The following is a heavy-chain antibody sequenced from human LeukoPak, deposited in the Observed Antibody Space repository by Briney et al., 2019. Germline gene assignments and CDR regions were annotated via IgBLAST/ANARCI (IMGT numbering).Heavy chain of an antibody. CDR2: INPSGGST. CDR3: ARGDGYNFAYYYYMDV. V-gene: IGHV1-46*01. Sequence: GASVKVSCKASGYTFTSYYMHWVRQAPGQGLEWMGIINPSGGSTSYAQKFQGRVTMTRDTSTSTVYMELSSLRSEDTAVYYCARGDGYNFAYYYYMDVWGKGTTVTVSS. J-gene: IGHJ6*03. D-gene: IGHD5-24*01. CDR1: GYTFTSYY.